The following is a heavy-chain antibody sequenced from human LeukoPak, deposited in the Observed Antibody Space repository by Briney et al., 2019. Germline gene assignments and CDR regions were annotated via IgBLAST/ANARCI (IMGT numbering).Heavy chain of an antibody. Sequence: GGSLRLSCAASGFTFSSYAMSWVRQAPGKGLEWVSTISSSGGSTYYAASVKGHFTISRDNSKNTLYLQMNSLRGEDTAVYYCAKAPESYWYFDLWGRGTLVAVPS. J-gene: IGHJ2*01. CDR1: GFTFSSYA. CDR3: AKAPESYWYFDL. CDR2: ISSSGGST. V-gene: IGHV3-23*01.